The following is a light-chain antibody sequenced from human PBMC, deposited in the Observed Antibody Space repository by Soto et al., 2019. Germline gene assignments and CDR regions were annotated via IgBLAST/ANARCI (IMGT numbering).Light chain of an antibody. CDR1: QSVSSNC. CDR2: GAS. Sequence: ELVLTQSPGTLSLSPGERATLSCRASQSVSSNCLAWYQQKPGQAPRLLIYGASSRATGIPDRFSGSGSGTDFTLTISRLEPEDFAVYYCQRCGSSSYTFGQGTKVDI. CDR3: QRCGSSSYT. V-gene: IGKV3-20*01. J-gene: IGKJ2*01.